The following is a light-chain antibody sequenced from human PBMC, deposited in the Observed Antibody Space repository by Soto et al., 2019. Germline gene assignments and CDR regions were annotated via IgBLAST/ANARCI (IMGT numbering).Light chain of an antibody. CDR3: QPYNNWPLT. CDR2: DTS. J-gene: IGKJ4*01. CDR1: QGIGDT. Sequence: EVVMRQSPATLSVSPGECATLSCRASQGIGDTLAWYQHKPGQTPRLLIYDTSTRATGVPTRFSGSRSGAEFTLTINSLQSEDFAVYHCQPYNNWPLTFGGGTKVDIK. V-gene: IGKV3-15*01.